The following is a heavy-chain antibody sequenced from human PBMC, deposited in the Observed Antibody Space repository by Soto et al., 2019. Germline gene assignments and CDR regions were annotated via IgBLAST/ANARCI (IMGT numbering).Heavy chain of an antibody. CDR3: ARAQVVVIPAAAFYFDS. Sequence: EVQLVESGGGLVQPGGSLRLSCAASGFTFSSYSMNWVRQAPGKGLEWVSSISSTSSHIYYADSVKGRFTISRDNAKNSLYLQMNSLRAEDTAVYYCARAQVVVIPAAAFYFDSWGQGTLLTVSS. J-gene: IGHJ4*02. V-gene: IGHV3-21*01. CDR1: GFTFSSYS. D-gene: IGHD2-2*01. CDR2: ISSTSSHI.